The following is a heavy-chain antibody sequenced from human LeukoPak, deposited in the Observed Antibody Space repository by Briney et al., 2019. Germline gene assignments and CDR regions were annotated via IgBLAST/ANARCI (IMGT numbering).Heavy chain of an antibody. V-gene: IGHV4-59*08. D-gene: IGHD6-19*01. CDR2: IYYSGST. J-gene: IGHJ4*02. CDR3: ARRFDTSGWVDY. Sequence: SETLSLICTVSGGSISSYYWSWIRQPPGKGLEWIGYIYYSGSTNYNPSLKSRVTISIDTSKNQFSLKLSSVTAADTAVYYCARRFDTSGWVDYWGQGTLVTVSS. CDR1: GGSISSYY.